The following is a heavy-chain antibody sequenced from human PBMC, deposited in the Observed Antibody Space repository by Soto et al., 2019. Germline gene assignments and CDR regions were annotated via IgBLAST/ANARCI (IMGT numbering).Heavy chain of an antibody. Sequence: GGSLRLSCAASGFTFSSYGMHWVRQAPGKGLEWVAVIWYDGSNKYYADSVKGRFTISRDNSKNTLYLQMNSLRAEDTAVYYCARDDGYSSVRGTRYWGQGTLVTVSS. CDR2: IWYDGSNK. CDR3: ARDDGYSSVRGTRY. J-gene: IGHJ4*02. V-gene: IGHV3-33*01. CDR1: GFTFSSYG. D-gene: IGHD6-19*01.